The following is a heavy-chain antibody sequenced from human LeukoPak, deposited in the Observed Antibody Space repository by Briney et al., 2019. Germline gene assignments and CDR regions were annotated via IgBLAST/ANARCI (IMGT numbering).Heavy chain of an antibody. V-gene: IGHV3-23*01. CDR1: GFTFSSYA. CDR2: ISGSGGST. D-gene: IGHD1-26*01. CDR3: AKDYRRGSYPRGDFDY. J-gene: IGHJ4*02. Sequence: GGSLRLSCAASGFTFSSYAMSWVRQAPGKGLEWVSAISGSGGSTYYADSVKGRLTISRDNSKNTLYLQMNSLRAEDTAVYYCAKDYRRGSYPRGDFDYWGQGTLVTVSS.